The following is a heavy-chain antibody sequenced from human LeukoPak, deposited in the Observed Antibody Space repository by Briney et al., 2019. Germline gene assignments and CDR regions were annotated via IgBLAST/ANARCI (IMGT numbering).Heavy chain of an antibody. J-gene: IGHJ6*03. CDR3: ARGCVYSSSWYGLLDYYYYMDV. V-gene: IGHV1-18*01. D-gene: IGHD6-13*01. CDR2: ISVYSGNT. Sequence: ASVKVSCKASGYTFTSYGITWVRQAPGQGLEWMGWISVYSGNTNYAQKLQGRVTITRNTSISTAYMELSSLRSEDTAVYYCARGCVYSSSWYGLLDYYYYMDVWGKGTTVTVSS. CDR1: GYTFTSYG.